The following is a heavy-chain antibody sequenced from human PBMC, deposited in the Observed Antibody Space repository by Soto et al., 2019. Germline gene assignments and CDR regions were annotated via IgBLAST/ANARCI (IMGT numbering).Heavy chain of an antibody. CDR2: IRNKVNTYAT. D-gene: IGHD2-21*01. Sequence: EVQLVESGGGLVQPGGSLKLSCAACGFTFTDSAIHWVRQASGKGPEWVGRIRNKVNTYATAYAASVKGRFTISRDDATGTTYLQMNSLKTEDTAVYYCSRRRDWTATDPLDYWGQGTLVTVSS. CDR3: SRRRDWTATDPLDY. CDR1: GFTFTDSA. J-gene: IGHJ4*02. V-gene: IGHV3-73*02.